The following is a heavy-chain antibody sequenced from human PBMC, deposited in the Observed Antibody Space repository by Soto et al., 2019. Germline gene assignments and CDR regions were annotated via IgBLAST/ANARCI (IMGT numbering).Heavy chain of an antibody. V-gene: IGHV1-69*02. D-gene: IGHD5-12*01. J-gene: IGHJ6*03. CDR1: GGTFSSYT. CDR2: IIPILGIA. Sequence: QVQLVQSGAEVKKPGSSVKVSCKASGGTFSSYTISWVRQAPGQGLEWMGRIIPILGIANYAQKFQGRVTITADKSTSTAYMELSSLRSEDTAVYYCARSNSGYDYLDYYYYYYMDVWAKGPRSPSP. CDR3: ARSNSGYDYLDYYYYYYMDV.